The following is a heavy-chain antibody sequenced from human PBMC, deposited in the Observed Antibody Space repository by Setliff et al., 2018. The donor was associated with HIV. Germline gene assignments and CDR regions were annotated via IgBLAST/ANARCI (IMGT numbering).Heavy chain of an antibody. CDR1: GGSFGGYY. V-gene: IGHV4-34*01. J-gene: IGHJ4*01. CDR2: INHHKHT. CDR3: APGEGVASTYYHD. Sequence: SETLSLTCVVYGGSFGGYYWSWIRQPPGKGLEWIGEINHHKHTNYNPSLKSRVTMSLDTSKNQFSLRLNSATAADTAVYFCAPGEGVASTYYHDWGQGTQVTVSS. D-gene: IGHD3-3*01.